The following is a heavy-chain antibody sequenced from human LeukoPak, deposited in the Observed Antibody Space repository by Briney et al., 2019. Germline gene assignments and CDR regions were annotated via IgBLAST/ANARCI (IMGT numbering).Heavy chain of an antibody. V-gene: IGHV3-23*01. Sequence: GGSLRLSCAGSGFTFSSYAISWVRQAPGKGLELVSAISDTGATTYDADSVKGRFTISRDNSRSTLYLQMNSLRAEDTALYYCAKDTSIGRYCTNGVCSPFDYWGQGTLVTVSS. J-gene: IGHJ4*02. CDR3: AKDTSIGRYCTNGVCSPFDY. CDR1: GFTFSSYA. CDR2: ISDTGATT. D-gene: IGHD2-8*01.